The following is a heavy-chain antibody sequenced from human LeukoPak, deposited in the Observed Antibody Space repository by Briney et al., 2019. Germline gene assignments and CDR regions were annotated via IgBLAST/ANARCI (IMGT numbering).Heavy chain of an antibody. CDR2: IYYSGST. CDR1: GGSISSYY. J-gene: IGHJ6*03. Sequence: PSETLSLTCTVSGGSISSYYWSWIRQPPGKGLEWIGYIYYSGSTNYNPSLKSRVTISVDTSKNQFSLKLSSVTAADTAVYYCARVPLGYCSSTSCYSYYYYYMDVWGKGTTVTVSS. CDR3: ARVPLGYCSSTSCYSYYYYYMDV. V-gene: IGHV4-59*01. D-gene: IGHD2-2*02.